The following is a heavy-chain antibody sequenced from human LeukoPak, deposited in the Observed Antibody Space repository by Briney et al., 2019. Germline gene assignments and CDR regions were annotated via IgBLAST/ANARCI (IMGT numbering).Heavy chain of an antibody. CDR3: ARDMGPGYYDFWSGPA. J-gene: IGHJ4*02. CDR1: GFTFSSYS. V-gene: IGHV3-21*01. CDR2: ISSSSSYI. D-gene: IGHD3-3*01. Sequence: KAGGSLRLSCAASGFTFSSYSMNWVRQAPGKGLEWVSSISSSSSYIYYADSVKGRFTISRDNAKNSLYLQMNSLRAEDTAVYYCARDMGPGYYDFWSGPAGGQGTLVTVSS.